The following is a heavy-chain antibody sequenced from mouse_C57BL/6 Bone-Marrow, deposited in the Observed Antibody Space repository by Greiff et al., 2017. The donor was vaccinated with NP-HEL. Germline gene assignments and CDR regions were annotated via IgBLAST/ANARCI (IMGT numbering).Heavy chain of an antibody. CDR1: GFTIKNTY. CDR2: IDPANGNT. D-gene: IGHD1-1*01. V-gene: IGHV14-3*01. Sequence: VQLQQSVAELVRPGASVKLSCTASGFTIKNTYMHWVKQRPEQGLEWIGRIDPANGNTKYAPKFQGTATITAATSSTTAYLQLSSLTSEDTAIYYGARSILYYYGSSCWFDDWGQGTTLTVSS. CDR3: ARSILYYYGSSCWFDD. J-gene: IGHJ2*01.